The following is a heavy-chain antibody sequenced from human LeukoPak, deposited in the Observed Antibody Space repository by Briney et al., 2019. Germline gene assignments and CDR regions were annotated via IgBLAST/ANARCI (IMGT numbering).Heavy chain of an antibody. CDR2: INPNSGGT. V-gene: IGHV1-2*02. CDR3: ARAEWDRAWFDP. Sequence: ASVKVSCKASGYTFTGYYMHWGRQAPEQGLGSMGWINPNSGGTNYAQKFQGRVTMTRDTSISTAYMELSRLRSDDTAVYYCARAEWDRAWFDPWGQGTLVTVYS. J-gene: IGHJ5*02. D-gene: IGHD1-26*01. CDR1: GYTFTGYY.